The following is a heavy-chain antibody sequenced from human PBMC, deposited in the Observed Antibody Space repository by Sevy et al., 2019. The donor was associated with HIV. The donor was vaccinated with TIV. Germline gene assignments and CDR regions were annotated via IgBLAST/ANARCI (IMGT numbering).Heavy chain of an antibody. CDR3: ARATLRQLGFQSWFDP. D-gene: IGHD6-6*01. J-gene: IGHJ5*02. CDR2: TYYRSKWYN. Sequence: SQTLSLTCAISGDSVSSNSAAWNWIRQSPSRGLEWLRRTYYRSKWYNDYAVSVKSRITINPDTSKNQFSLQLNSVTPEDTAVYYCARATLRQLGFQSWFDPWGQGTLVTVSS. V-gene: IGHV6-1*01. CDR1: GDSVSSNSAA.